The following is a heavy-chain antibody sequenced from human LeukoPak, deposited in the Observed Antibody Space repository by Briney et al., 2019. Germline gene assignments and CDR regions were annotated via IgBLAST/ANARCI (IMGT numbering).Heavy chain of an antibody. V-gene: IGHV1-2*02. D-gene: IGHD1-26*01. J-gene: IGHJ4*02. CDR1: GYTFTGYY. CDR3: ARGLLSGGYYNRILHNRKYYFDY. CDR2: INPNSGGT. Sequence: GASVKVSCKASGYTFTGYYMHWVRQAPGQGLEWMGWINPNSGGTNYAQKFQGRVTMTRDTSISTAYMELSRLRSDDTAVYYCARGLLSGGYYNRILHNRKYYFDYWGQGTLVTVSS.